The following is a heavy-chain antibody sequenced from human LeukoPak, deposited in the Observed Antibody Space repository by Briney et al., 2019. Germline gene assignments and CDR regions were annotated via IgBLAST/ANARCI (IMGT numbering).Heavy chain of an antibody. CDR1: GFTFSSYG. CDR2: IRYDGSNK. J-gene: IGHJ4*02. CDR3: AKGTDYDFWSGSLNY. V-gene: IGHV3-30*02. D-gene: IGHD3-3*01. Sequence: GGSLCLSCAASGFTFSSYGMHWVRQAPGKGLEWVAFIRYDGSNKYYADSVKGRFTISRDNSKNTLYLQMNSLRAEDTAVYYCAKGTDYDFWSGSLNYWGQGTLVTVSS.